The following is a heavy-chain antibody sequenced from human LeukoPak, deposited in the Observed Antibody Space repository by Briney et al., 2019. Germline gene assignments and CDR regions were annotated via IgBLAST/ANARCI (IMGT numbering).Heavy chain of an antibody. CDR1: GFTFSSYA. CDR3: AKSPPMVGATLVSGYYYYGMDV. V-gene: IGHV3-23*01. D-gene: IGHD1-26*01. Sequence: GGSLRLSCAASGFTFSSYAMSWVRQAPGKGLEWASAISGSSGSTYYADSVKGRFTISRDNSKNTLYLQMNSLRAEDTAVYYCAKSPPMVGATLVSGYYYYGMDVWGQGTTVTVSS. J-gene: IGHJ6*02. CDR2: ISGSSGST.